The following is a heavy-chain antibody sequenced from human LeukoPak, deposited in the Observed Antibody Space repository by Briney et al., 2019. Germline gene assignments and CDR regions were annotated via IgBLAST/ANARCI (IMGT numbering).Heavy chain of an antibody. CDR3: ARVLTNYYDSSGYYSWDY. CDR2: ISSSSSYI. J-gene: IGHJ4*02. D-gene: IGHD3-22*01. V-gene: IGHV3-21*01. CDR1: GFTFSSYS. Sequence: GGSLRLSCAASGFTFSSYSMNWVRQAPGKGLEWVSSISSSSSYINYADSVKGRFTISRDNAKNSLYLQMNSLRAEDTAVYYCARVLTNYYDSSGYYSWDYWGQGTLVTVSS.